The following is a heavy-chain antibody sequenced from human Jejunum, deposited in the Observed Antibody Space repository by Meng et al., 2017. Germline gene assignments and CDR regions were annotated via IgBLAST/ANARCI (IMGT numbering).Heavy chain of an antibody. CDR3: ARGPSTGCSPE. J-gene: IGHJ4*02. V-gene: IGHV1-2*02. Sequence: ASVKVSCKASGYTFTDYYIHWVRQAPGQGLEWMGWINPYNGGTVFAQEFQGRVTMTRDTSISTAYMELSSLRSDDTALYYCARGPSTGCSPEWGQGTLVPVSS. D-gene: IGHD1-1*01. CDR1: GYTFTDYY. CDR2: INPYNGGT.